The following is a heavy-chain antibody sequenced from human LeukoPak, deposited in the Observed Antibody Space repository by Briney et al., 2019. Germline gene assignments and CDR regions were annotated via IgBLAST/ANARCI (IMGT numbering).Heavy chain of an antibody. CDR1: GGTFSSYT. V-gene: IGHV1-69*05. D-gene: IGHD3-22*01. CDR3: ARANMSDSSGYYYYYYYMDV. CDR2: IIPIFGTA. J-gene: IGHJ6*03. Sequence: ASVKVSCKASGGTFSSYTISWVRQAPGQGLEWMGGIIPIFGTANYAQKFQGRVTITTDESTSTAYMELSSLRSEDTAVYYCARANMSDSSGYYYYYYYMDVWGKGTTVTVSS.